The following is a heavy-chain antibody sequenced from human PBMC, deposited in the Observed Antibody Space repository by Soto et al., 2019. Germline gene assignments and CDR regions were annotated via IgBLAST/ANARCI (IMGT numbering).Heavy chain of an antibody. Sequence: SETLSLTGSVSGGSISSTSYYWAWIRQPPGKGLDWVATIYYNGRPYYNPSLKSRATISVDTSRNQFSLRLGDVTAADTAVYYCARYFDTSDRPYFHHWGQGTLVTVSS. CDR1: GGSISSTSYY. CDR3: ARYFDTSDRPYFHH. V-gene: IGHV4-39*01. J-gene: IGHJ1*01. D-gene: IGHD3-22*01. CDR2: IYYNGRP.